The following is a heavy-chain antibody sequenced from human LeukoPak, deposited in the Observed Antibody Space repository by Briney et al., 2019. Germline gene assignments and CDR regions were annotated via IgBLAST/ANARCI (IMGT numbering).Heavy chain of an antibody. J-gene: IGHJ3*01. CDR2: VSPNSGKT. Sequence: ASVKVSCMGSGYSFISYDNNWVRQAPGQGREWMGWVSPNSGKTGFLPKFQGRVALTTNTPAETANMEQHSLTSADTALYVCARAVHSGGVRVPFDFWGRGSMVIVSS. CDR3: ARAVHSGGVRVPFDF. V-gene: IGHV1-8*01. CDR1: GYSFISYD. D-gene: IGHD2-15*01.